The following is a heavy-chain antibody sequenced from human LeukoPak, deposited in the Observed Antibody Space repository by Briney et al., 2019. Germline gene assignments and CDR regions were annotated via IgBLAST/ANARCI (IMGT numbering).Heavy chain of an antibody. CDR2: IYYSGAT. V-gene: IGHV4-39*01. J-gene: IGHJ4*02. Sequence: SETLSLTCTVSGGSISSGSYYWGWIRQPPGKGLEWIGSIYYSGATYYSPSLKSRVTISVDTSKNQFSLKLSSVTAADTAVYYCARSHDYGDYYFDYWGQGTLVTVSS. CDR3: ARSHDYGDYYFDY. CDR1: GGSISSGSYY. D-gene: IGHD4-17*01.